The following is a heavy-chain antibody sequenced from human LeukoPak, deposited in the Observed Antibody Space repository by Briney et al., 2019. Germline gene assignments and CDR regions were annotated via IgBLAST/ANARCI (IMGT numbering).Heavy chain of an antibody. Sequence: GGFLRLSCAASGFTVSSNYMSWVRQAPGKGLEWVSVIYSGGSTYYADSVKGRFTISRDNSKNTLYLQMNSLRAEDTAVYYCAKYGTTVTTSFDYWGQGTLVTVSS. J-gene: IGHJ4*02. D-gene: IGHD4-17*01. CDR3: AKYGTTVTTSFDY. V-gene: IGHV3-53*01. CDR1: GFTVSSNY. CDR2: IYSGGST.